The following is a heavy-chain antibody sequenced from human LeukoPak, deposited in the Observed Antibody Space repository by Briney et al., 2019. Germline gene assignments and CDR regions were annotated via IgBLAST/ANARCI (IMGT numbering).Heavy chain of an antibody. J-gene: IGHJ4*02. V-gene: IGHV4-34*01. D-gene: IGHD6-19*01. Sequence: SETLSLTCAVYGGSFSGYYWSWIRQPPGKGLEWIGEINHSGSTNCNPSLKSRVTISVDTSKNQFSLKLSSVTAADTAVYYCARGWNRSGWYVYWGQGTLVTVSS. CDR3: ARGWNRSGWYVY. CDR2: INHSGST. CDR1: GGSFSGYY.